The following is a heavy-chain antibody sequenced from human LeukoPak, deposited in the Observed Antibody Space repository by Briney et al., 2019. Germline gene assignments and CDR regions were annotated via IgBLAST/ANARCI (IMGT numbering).Heavy chain of an antibody. D-gene: IGHD6-19*01. V-gene: IGHV1-18*01. J-gene: IGHJ4*02. CDR1: GYTFSGYG. CDR3: ARDGSGWWDDY. CDR2: INAYNGDT. Sequence: ASVKVSCKASGYTFSGYGISWVRQAPGQGLEWMGWINAYNGDTNYAQKFQGRVTLTTDTSTTTAFMELKSLRSDDTAVYYCARDGSGWWDDYWDQGTLVTVSS.